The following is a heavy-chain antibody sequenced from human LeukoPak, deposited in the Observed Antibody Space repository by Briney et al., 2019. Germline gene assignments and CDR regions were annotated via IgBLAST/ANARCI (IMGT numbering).Heavy chain of an antibody. D-gene: IGHD3-10*01. CDR1: GYSISSGYY. CDR2: FYHSGNT. V-gene: IGHV4-38-2*01. J-gene: IGHJ5*02. CDR3: ARGPITMVRGVLPALYWFDP. Sequence: SETLSLTCAVSGYSISSGYYWAWIRQPPGKGLEWIGSFYHSGNTYYNPSLKSRVTISVDPSKNQYSLKLSSVTAADTAVYYCARGPITMVRGVLPALYWFDPWGQGTLVTVSS.